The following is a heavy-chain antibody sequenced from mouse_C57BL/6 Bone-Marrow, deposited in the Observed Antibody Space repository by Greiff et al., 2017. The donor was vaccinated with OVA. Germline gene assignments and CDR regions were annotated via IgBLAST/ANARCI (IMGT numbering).Heavy chain of an antibody. CDR3: ARHYSNYPYGYFDV. CDR1: GYTFTSYW. CDR2: IDPSDSYT. V-gene: IGHV1-59*01. Sequence: QVQLKQPGAELVRPGTSVKLSCKASGYTFTSYWMHWVKQRPGQGLEWIGVIDPSDSYTNYNQKFKGKATLTVDTSSSTAYMQLSSLTSEDSAVYYCARHYSNYPYGYFDVWGTGTTVTVSS. J-gene: IGHJ1*03. D-gene: IGHD2-5*01.